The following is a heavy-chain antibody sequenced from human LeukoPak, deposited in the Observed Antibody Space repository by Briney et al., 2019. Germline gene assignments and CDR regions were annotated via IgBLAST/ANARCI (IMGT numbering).Heavy chain of an antibody. Sequence: SETLSLTCAVYGGSFSGYYWSWIRQPPGKGLEWIGEINHSGSTNYNPSLKSRVTISVDTSKNQFSLKLSSVTAADTAVYYCARGHGCSSTRCTRLVDYWGQGTLVTVSS. CDR3: ARGHGCSSTRCTRLVDY. J-gene: IGHJ4*02. D-gene: IGHD2-2*01. CDR2: INHSGST. V-gene: IGHV4-34*01. CDR1: GGSFSGYY.